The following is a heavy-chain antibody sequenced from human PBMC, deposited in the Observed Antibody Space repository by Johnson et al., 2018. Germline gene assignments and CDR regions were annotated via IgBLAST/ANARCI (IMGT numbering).Heavy chain of an antibody. CDR1: GFTFSSYG. V-gene: IGHV3-30*18. CDR2: ISSDGSNK. J-gene: IGHJ6*02. Sequence: QVQLVQSGGGVVQPGRSLRLSCAASGFTFSSYGMHWVRQAPGKGLEWVAVISSDGSNKYYADSVKGRFTISRENSKNTLYLQMNSLRAEDTAVYYCAKDSARITMVRGVIIPGMDVWGQGTTVTVSS. D-gene: IGHD3-10*01. CDR3: AKDSARITMVRGVIIPGMDV.